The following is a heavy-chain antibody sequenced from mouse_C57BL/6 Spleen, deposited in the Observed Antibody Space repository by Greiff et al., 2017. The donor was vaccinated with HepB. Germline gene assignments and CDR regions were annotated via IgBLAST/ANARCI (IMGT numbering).Heavy chain of an antibody. CDR2: IYPGDGDT. J-gene: IGHJ4*01. V-gene: IGHV1-80*01. Sequence: QVQLQQSGAELVKPGASVKISCKASGYAFSSYWMNWVKQRPGKGLEWIGQIYPGDGDTNYNGKFKGKATLTADKSSSTAYMQLSSLTSEDSAFYFCARSIYYYGSSLYYYAMDYWGQGTSVTVSS. CDR1: GYAFSSYW. D-gene: IGHD1-1*01. CDR3: ARSIYYYGSSLYYYAMDY.